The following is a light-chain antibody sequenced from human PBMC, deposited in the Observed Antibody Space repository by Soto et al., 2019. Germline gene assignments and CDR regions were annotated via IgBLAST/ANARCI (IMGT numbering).Light chain of an antibody. CDR1: SGRIAYNY. CDR2: EDN. J-gene: IGLJ2*01. V-gene: IGLV6-57*03. Sequence: NFMLTQPHSVSESPGKTVTISCTRSSGRIAYNYVQWYQQRPGSAPTTVIYEDNQRPSGVPDRFSGSIDSSSNSASLTITGLKTEDEAVYYCQSYDSRNQVFGGGTKLTVL. CDR3: QSYDSRNQV.